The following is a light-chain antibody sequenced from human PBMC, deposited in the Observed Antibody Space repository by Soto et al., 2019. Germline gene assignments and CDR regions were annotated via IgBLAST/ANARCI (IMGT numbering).Light chain of an antibody. CDR2: DSE. J-gene: IGLJ3*02. V-gene: IGLV1-51*01. Sequence: QSVLTQPPSVSAAPGQKVTISCSGSSSNIGNNYVSWYQQVPGTAPKLLIYDSEQRPSGIPDRISGSKSGTSATLGITRLPTGDEADFYCGTWEYRLSGVVFGGGTKLTVL. CDR3: GTWEYRLSGVV. CDR1: SSNIGNNY.